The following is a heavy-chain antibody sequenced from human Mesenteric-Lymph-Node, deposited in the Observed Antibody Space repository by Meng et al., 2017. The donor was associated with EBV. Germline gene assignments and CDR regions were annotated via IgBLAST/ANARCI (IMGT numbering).Heavy chain of an antibody. D-gene: IGHD3-10*01. CDR3: ARAHRVLFGELNWFDP. J-gene: IGHJ5*02. Sequence: QVQLQESGPGLGKPSQTLSLTCAVSGGSISSGGYYWSWIRQPPGKGLECIGYIYYSGSAYYNPSLKSRVTISVDTSKNQFSLKLSSVTAADTAVYYCARAHRVLFGELNWFDPWGQGSLVTVSS. V-gene: IGHV4-30-4*01. CDR2: IYYSGSA. CDR1: GGSISSGGYY.